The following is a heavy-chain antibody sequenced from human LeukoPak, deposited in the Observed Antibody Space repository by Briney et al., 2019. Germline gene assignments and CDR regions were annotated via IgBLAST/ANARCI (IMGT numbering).Heavy chain of an antibody. D-gene: IGHD1-26*01. CDR1: GGSISSGSYY. CDR3: ARSGSYGTDY. J-gene: IGHJ4*02. Sequence: SETLSLTCTGSGGSISSGSYYWSWIRQPAGKGLEWIGRIYTSGSTNYIPSLKSRVTISVDTSKNQFSLKLSSVTAADTAVYYCARSGSYGTDYWGQGTLVTVSS. V-gene: IGHV4-61*02. CDR2: IYTSGST.